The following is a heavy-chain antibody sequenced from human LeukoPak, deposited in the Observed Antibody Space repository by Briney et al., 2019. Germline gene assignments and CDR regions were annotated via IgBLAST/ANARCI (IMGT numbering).Heavy chain of an antibody. Sequence: SVKVSCKASGGTFSSYAISWVRQAPGQGLEWMGGIIPIFGTANYAQKFQGRVTITADKSTSTAYMELSSLRAEDTAVYYCARGCLEYYYDSSGYYYGDDAFDIWGQGTMVTVSS. CDR1: GGTFSSYA. V-gene: IGHV1-69*06. J-gene: IGHJ3*02. CDR3: ARGCLEYYYDSSGYYYGDDAFDI. D-gene: IGHD3-22*01. CDR2: IIPIFGTA.